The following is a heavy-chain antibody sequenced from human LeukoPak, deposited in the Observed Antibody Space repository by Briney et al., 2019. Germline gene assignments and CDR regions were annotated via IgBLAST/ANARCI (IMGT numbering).Heavy chain of an antibody. CDR2: ISSSSSYI. Sequence: GGSLRLSCAASGFTFSSYSMNWVRQAPGKGLEWVSSISSSSSYIYYADSVKGRFTISRDNAKNSLYLQMNSLRAEDTAVYYCARDWGGFRYISPYYYYYGMDVWGQGTTVTVSS. V-gene: IGHV3-21*01. CDR3: ARDWGGFRYISPYYYYYGMDV. D-gene: IGHD3-16*01. CDR1: GFTFSSYS. J-gene: IGHJ6*02.